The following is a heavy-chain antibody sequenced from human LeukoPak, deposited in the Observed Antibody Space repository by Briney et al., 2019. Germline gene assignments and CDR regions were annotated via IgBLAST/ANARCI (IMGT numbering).Heavy chain of an antibody. V-gene: IGHV1-69*13. D-gene: IGHD6-19*01. CDR1: GSAFSSYA. CDR3: ARGRPRIAVAGTRLFFDY. CDR2: IIPIFGTA. Sequence: ASVKLSCNASGSAFSSYAIGWVRQAPGQGLGWMGGIIPIFGTANYAQKFQGRVTITADESTSTAYMELSSLRSEDTAVYYCARGRPRIAVAGTRLFFDYWGQGTLVTVSS. J-gene: IGHJ4*02.